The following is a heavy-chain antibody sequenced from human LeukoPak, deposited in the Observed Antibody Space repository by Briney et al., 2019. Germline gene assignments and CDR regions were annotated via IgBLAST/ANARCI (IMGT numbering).Heavy chain of an antibody. D-gene: IGHD1-26*01. J-gene: IGHJ4*02. V-gene: IGHV1-18*01. CDR3: ARDLEGATFDY. CDR2: ISACNGNT. CDR1: GYTFTSYG. Sequence: GASVNVSCKASGYTFTSYGISWVGQPPGQGLDWMGWISACNGNTNYAQKLQGRVTMTTDTSTSTAYMELRSLRSDDTAVYYCARDLEGATFDYWGQGTLVTVSS.